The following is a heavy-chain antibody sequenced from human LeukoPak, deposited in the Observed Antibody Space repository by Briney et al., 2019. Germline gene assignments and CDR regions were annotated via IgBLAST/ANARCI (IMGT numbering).Heavy chain of an antibody. CDR2: IYYSGST. Sequence: PSETLSLTCTVSGGSISSYCWSWIRQPPGKGLEWIGYIYYSGSTNYNPSLKSRVTISVDTSKNQFSLKLSSVTAADTAVYYCARGSYSGGDYWGQGTLVTVSS. J-gene: IGHJ4*02. D-gene: IGHD2-15*01. V-gene: IGHV4-59*08. CDR3: ARGSYSGGDY. CDR1: GGSISSYC.